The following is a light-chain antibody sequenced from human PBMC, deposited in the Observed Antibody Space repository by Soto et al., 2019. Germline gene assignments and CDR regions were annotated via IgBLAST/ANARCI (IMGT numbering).Light chain of an antibody. V-gene: IGKV3-20*01. J-gene: IGKJ1*01. Sequence: EIVLTQSPGTLSLSPGDRATLSCMASQTVTGNYLAWYHQKPGQAPRLLIHSASSRATGIPDRFSASGTGTDFTLTISRLEPEDSAVYYCQQYSASPRTFGQGTKVDIK. CDR3: QQYSASPRT. CDR1: QTVTGNY. CDR2: SAS.